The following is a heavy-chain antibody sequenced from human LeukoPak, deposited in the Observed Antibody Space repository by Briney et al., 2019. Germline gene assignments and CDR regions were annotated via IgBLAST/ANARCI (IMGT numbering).Heavy chain of an antibody. Sequence: SETLSLTGAVSAASVSGSNYYWGWIRQPPGKGLEWIGYIYYRGSTNYNPSLKSRVTVSVDTSKNQFSLKLSSVTAADTAVYYCARKSFHSSSYDYWGQGTLVTVSS. CDR2: IYYRGST. V-gene: IGHV4-61*01. D-gene: IGHD6-13*01. CDR3: ARKSFHSSSYDY. CDR1: AASVSGSNYY. J-gene: IGHJ4*02.